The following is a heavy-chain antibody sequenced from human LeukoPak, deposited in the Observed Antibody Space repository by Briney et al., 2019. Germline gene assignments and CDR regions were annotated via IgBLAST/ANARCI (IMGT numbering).Heavy chain of an antibody. D-gene: IGHD2-2*02. CDR2: IYPGGSDT. CDR1: GYSFTSYW. Sequence: GESLKISCKGSGYSFTSYWIGWVRQMPGKGLGWMGIIYPGGSDTRYSPSFQGQVTISADKSISTAYQQWSSLKASDTAMYYCARQMAPTIVVVPAAIGVNAFDIWGQGTMVTVSS. CDR3: ARQMAPTIVVVPAAIGVNAFDI. V-gene: IGHV5-51*01. J-gene: IGHJ3*02.